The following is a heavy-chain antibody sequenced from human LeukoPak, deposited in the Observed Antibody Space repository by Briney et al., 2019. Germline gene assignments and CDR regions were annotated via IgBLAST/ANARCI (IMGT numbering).Heavy chain of an antibody. CDR2: IWYDGSNK. Sequence: GRSLRLSCAASGFSLSSNGMHWVRRAPGKGLEWVAFIWYDGSNKYYADSVKGRFTISRDNSKNTLFLQMNSLRAEDTAVYYCARDRYDILTGYYMYFDYWGQGSLVTVSS. V-gene: IGHV3-33*01. CDR1: GFSLSSNG. D-gene: IGHD3-9*01. CDR3: ARDRYDILTGYYMYFDY. J-gene: IGHJ4*02.